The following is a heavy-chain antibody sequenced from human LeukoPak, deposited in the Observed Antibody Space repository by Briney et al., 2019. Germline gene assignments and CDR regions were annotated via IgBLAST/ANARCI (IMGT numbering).Heavy chain of an antibody. Sequence: GGSLRLSCAASGFTFSSYSMNWVRQAPGKGLVWVSRINGDGSATNYADSVKGRFSISRDNAKNTLYLQMNSLRADDTAVYYCARGGSYSKSPVDYWGQGTLATVSS. CDR1: GFTFSSYS. CDR2: INGDGSAT. D-gene: IGHD1-26*01. CDR3: ARGGSYSKSPVDY. V-gene: IGHV3-74*01. J-gene: IGHJ4*02.